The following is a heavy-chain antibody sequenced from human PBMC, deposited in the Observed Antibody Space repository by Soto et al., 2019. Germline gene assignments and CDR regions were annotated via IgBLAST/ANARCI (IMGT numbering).Heavy chain of an antibody. V-gene: IGHV3-11*01. J-gene: IGHJ6*03. D-gene: IGHD3-3*01. CDR3: ARGSRGGIFGVVIIGHYMDV. CDR1: GFTFSDYY. Sequence: GRSLRLSCAASGFTFSDYYMSWIRQAPGKGLEWVSYISSSGSTIYYADSVKGGFTTSRDNDKNSLYLQMNSLRAEDTAVYYCARGSRGGIFGVVIIGHYMDVWGKGTTVTVSS. CDR2: ISSSGSTI.